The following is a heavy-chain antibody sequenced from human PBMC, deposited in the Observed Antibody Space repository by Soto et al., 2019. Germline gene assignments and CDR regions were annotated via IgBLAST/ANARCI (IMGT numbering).Heavy chain of an antibody. J-gene: IGHJ4*02. CDR1: GFIFSNAW. CDR2: VKSKKDGVKT. V-gene: IGHV3-15*07. CDR3: TAESCISPLIFRFDY. D-gene: IGHD2-21*01. Sequence: EVHIVESGGGLVKPGGSLRLSCAASGFIFSNAWINWVRQAPGKGLEWVGRVKSKKDGVKTDFAKHEKGRFAISRDDSKDMIHHEMNNLQTEDTAMYYCTAESCISPLIFRFDYWGQGTLVTVSA.